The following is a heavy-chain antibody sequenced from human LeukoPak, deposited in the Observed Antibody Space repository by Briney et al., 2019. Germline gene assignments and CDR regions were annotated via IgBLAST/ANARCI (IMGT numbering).Heavy chain of an antibody. J-gene: IGHJ4*02. V-gene: IGHV4-59*01. CDR3: ARAPRYSSGWYY. Sequence: SETLSLTCTVSGGSISSYYWSWIRQPPGKGLEWIGYIYYSGSTNYNPSLKSRVTISVDTSKNQFSLKLSSVTAADTAVYYCARAPRYSSGWYYWGQGTLVTVSS. CDR1: GGSISSYY. CDR2: IYYSGST. D-gene: IGHD6-19*01.